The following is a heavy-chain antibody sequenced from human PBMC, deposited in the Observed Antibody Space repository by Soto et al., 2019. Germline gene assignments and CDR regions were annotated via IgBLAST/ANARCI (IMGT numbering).Heavy chain of an antibody. CDR3: ICGYSNYGMDV. V-gene: IGHV3-73*01. J-gene: IGHJ6*02. CDR2: FRSKGNNYAT. CDR1: GFTFSGSA. Sequence: EVQLVESGGGLVQPGGSLKLSCAASGFTFSGSALHWVRQASGKGLEWVGRFRSKGNNYATAYAASVKGRFTTSRDDSKNTAYLQMNSLKTEDTAVYYCICGYSNYGMDVWGQGTTVTVSS. D-gene: IGHD4-4*01.